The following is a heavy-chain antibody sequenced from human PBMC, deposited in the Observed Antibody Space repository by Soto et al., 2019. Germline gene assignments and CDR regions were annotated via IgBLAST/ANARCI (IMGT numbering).Heavy chain of an antibody. CDR1: GGSISSGGYY. V-gene: IGHV4-31*03. CDR2: NYYSGIT. J-gene: IGHJ6*02. Sequence: QVQLQESGPGLVKPSQTLSLTCTVSGGSISSGGYYWTWIRQHPGKGLEWIGYNYYSGITYYNPSLKSRVTISLDTSKNQFSLKLSSVTAADTAVYCWARGSSIAGLYYGMDVWGQGTTVTVSS. D-gene: IGHD6-6*01. CDR3: ARGSSIAGLYYGMDV.